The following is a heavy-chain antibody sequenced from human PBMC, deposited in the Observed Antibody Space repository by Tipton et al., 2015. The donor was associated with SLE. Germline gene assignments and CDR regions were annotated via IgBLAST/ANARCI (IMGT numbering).Heavy chain of an antibody. J-gene: IGHJ4*02. D-gene: IGHD6-13*01. CDR2: IWYDGSNK. CDR3: AKDRKAAAYYFDY. Sequence: SGFTFSSYGMHWVRQAPGKGLEWVAVIWYDGSNKYYADSVKGRFTISRDNSKNTLYLQMNSLRAEDTAVYYCAKDRKAAAYYFDYWGQGTLVTVSS. V-gene: IGHV3-33*06. CDR1: GFTFSSYG.